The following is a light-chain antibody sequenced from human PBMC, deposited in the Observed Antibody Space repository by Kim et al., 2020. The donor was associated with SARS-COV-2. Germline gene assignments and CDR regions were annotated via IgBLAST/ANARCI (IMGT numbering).Light chain of an antibody. CDR2: STS. CDR1: LSVRTTY. J-gene: IGKJ3*01. Sequence: APGERAPRPGRAILSVRTTYLAWYQQKPVQAPRLLIYSTSSRATGIPDRFSGSGSGTDFTLTISRLEPEDFAVYYCQQYGASPFTFGPGTKVDIK. V-gene: IGKV3-20*01. CDR3: QQYGASPFT.